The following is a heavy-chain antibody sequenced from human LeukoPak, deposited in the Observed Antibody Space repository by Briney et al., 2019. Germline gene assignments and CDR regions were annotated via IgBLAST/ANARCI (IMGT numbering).Heavy chain of an antibody. V-gene: IGHV3-48*03. CDR3: AKDRPNYHYSNGHYYRQNGDY. CDR2: ISSSGSTI. D-gene: IGHD3-22*01. J-gene: IGHJ4*02. Sequence: GGSLRLSCAASGFTFSSYEMNWVRQAPGKGLEWVSYISSSGSTIYYADSVKGRFTISGDNSKDMLYLQMNSLRAEDTAVYYCAKDRPNYHYSNGHYYRQNGDYWGQGTLVTVSS. CDR1: GFTFSSYE.